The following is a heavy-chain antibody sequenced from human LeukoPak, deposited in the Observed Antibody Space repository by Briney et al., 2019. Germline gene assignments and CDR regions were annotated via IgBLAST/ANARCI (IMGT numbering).Heavy chain of an antibody. CDR2: IYYSGST. Sequence: PSETLSLTCTVSGGSISSSSYYWGWIRQPPGKGLEWIGSIYYSGSTYYNPSLKSRVTISVDTSKSQFSLKLSSVTAADTAVYYCARHGYSYGSYAFDIWGQGTMVTVSS. CDR3: ARHGYSYGSYAFDI. D-gene: IGHD5-18*01. CDR1: GGSISSSSYY. J-gene: IGHJ3*02. V-gene: IGHV4-39*01.